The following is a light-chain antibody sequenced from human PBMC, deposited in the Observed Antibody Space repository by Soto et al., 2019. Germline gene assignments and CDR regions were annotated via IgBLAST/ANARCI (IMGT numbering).Light chain of an antibody. CDR3: QQYNNWPYP. CDR2: GAS. V-gene: IGKV3-15*01. CDR1: QSVSSN. Sequence: EIVMTQSPATLSVSTGERATLSCRASQSVSSNLAWYQQKPGQAPRLLIYGASTRATGFPARCSGSGSGTEFNLPHSSLQSVDFAVYYLQQYNNWPYPFGQGTKLEIK. J-gene: IGKJ2*01.